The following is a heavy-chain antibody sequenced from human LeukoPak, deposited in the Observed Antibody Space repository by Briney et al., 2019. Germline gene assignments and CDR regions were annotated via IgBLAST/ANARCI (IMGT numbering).Heavy chain of an antibody. D-gene: IGHD2-15*01. V-gene: IGHV3-48*03. J-gene: IGHJ4*02. CDR3: ARVAEVAAYFDY. CDR1: GFTFSSYE. Sequence: GGSLRLSXAASGFTFSSYEMNWVRQAPGKGLEWVSYISSSGSTIYYADSVKGRFTISRDNAKNSLYLQMNSLRAEDTAVYYCARVAEVAAYFDYWGQGTLVTVPS. CDR2: ISSSGSTI.